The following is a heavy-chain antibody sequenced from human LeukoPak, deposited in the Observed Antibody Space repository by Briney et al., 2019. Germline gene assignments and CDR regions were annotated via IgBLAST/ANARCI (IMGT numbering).Heavy chain of an antibody. CDR2: INANTGNP. D-gene: IGHD2-2*02. CDR1: GYTFTSYA. J-gene: IGHJ3*02. CDR3: ARSIPDIVVVPAAIWSPLDAFDI. Sequence: ASVKVSCKASGYTFTSYAMNWVRQAPGQGLEWMGWINANTGNPTYAQGFTGRFVFSLDTSVSTAYLQISSLKAEDTAVYYCARSIPDIVVVPAAIWSPLDAFDIWGQGTMVTVSS. V-gene: IGHV7-4-1*02.